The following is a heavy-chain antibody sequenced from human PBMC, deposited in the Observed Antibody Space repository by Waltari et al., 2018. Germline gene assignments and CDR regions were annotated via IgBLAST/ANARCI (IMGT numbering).Heavy chain of an antibody. V-gene: IGHV3-30*01. Sequence: QVQLVESGGGVVQPGRSLRLSCAASGFTFSSYAMHWVRQAPGKGLEWVAGISYDGSNKYYADSVKGRFTISRDNSKNTLYLQMNSLRAEDTAVYYCARGIRYCSSTSCAIFDYWGQGTLVTVSS. CDR3: ARGIRYCSSTSCAIFDY. CDR2: ISYDGSNK. CDR1: GFTFSSYA. D-gene: IGHD2-2*01. J-gene: IGHJ4*02.